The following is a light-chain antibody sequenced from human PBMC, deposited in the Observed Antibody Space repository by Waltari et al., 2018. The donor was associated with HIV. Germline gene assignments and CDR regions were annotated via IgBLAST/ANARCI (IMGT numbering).Light chain of an antibody. CDR1: QTIRTN. J-gene: IGKJ4*01. CDR3: QQYSNCPPLT. Sequence: EIVMTQSPATLSVSPGERATLSCRASQTIRTNLAGYQQKPGQAPRLLIFGASTRATDIPTRFSGSGSGTEFTLTISSLQSEDFAVYFCQQYSNCPPLTFGGGTKVEIK. CDR2: GAS. V-gene: IGKV3-15*01.